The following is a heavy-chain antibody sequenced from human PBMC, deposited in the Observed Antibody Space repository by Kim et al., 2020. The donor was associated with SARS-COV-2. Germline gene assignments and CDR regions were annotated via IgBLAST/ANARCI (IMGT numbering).Heavy chain of an antibody. CDR1: GDSINGFY. Sequence: SETLSLTCTVSGDSINGFYWSWLRQSPEGGLEWIGYIYYSGATSYNPSFKNRVTISVDTSKSQFSLMLSSVTAADTAIYFCARHAWSYSLSWFDPWGQGTPVTVSS. J-gene: IGHJ5*02. D-gene: IGHD3-10*01. CDR3: ARHAWSYSLSWFDP. CDR2: IYYSGAT. V-gene: IGHV4-59*08.